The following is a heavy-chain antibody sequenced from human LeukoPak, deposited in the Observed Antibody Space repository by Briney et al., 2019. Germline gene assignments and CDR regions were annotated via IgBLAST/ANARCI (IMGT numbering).Heavy chain of an antibody. CDR1: GFRVSTYA. V-gene: IGHV3-23*01. J-gene: IGHJ3*02. CDR3: AKKVMGPRGAFDM. Sequence: GGSLRLSREPSGFRVSTYAMTCVRPAPGKGLEWGTVIIDSGGSTNYADSVKGRFTISRDNSKNTVHLQMNSLRAEDTAIYYCAKKVMGPRGAFDMWGQGTMVTVSS. CDR2: IIDSGGST. D-gene: IGHD2-21*01.